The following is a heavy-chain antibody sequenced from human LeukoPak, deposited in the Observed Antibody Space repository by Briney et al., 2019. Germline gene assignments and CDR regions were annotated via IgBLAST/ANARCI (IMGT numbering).Heavy chain of an antibody. D-gene: IGHD4-11*01. CDR3: ARFKVTVTSIP. J-gene: IGHJ5*02. CDR1: GLTFSDYW. Sequence: GGSLRLSCAASGLTFSDYWMHWVRQAPGKGLVWVSRINPDGSSASYADSVKGRFTISRDNAKNTLYLQMNSLRAEDTAVYYCARFKVTVTSIPWGQGTLVTVSS. V-gene: IGHV3-74*01. CDR2: INPDGSSA.